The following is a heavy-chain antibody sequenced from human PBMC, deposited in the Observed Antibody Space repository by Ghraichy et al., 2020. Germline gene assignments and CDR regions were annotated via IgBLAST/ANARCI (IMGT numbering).Heavy chain of an antibody. J-gene: IGHJ6*02. CDR2: IYTSGST. CDR1: GGSISSYY. CDR3: ARGSYYDSSIESYYYYGMDV. Sequence: SQTLSLTCTVSGGSISSYYWSWIRQPAGKGLEWIGRIYTSGSTNYNPSLKSRVTMSVDTSKNQFSLKLSSVTAADTAVYYCARGSYYDSSIESYYYYGMDVWGQGTTVTVSS. V-gene: IGHV4-4*07. D-gene: IGHD3-22*01.